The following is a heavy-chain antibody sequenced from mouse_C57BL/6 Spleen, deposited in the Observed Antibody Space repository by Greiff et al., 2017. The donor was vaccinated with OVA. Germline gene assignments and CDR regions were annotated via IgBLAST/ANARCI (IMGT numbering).Heavy chain of an antibody. Sequence: QVQLQQPGAELVKPGASVKLSCKASGYTFTSYWMHWVKQRPGQGLEWIGMIHPNSGSTNYNEKFKSKATLTVDKSSSTAYMQLSSLTSEDSAVYDCATSRTTVVATGFDYWGQGTTLTVSS. CDR3: ATSRTTVVATGFDY. J-gene: IGHJ2*01. V-gene: IGHV1-64*01. CDR1: GYTFTSYW. D-gene: IGHD1-1*01. CDR2: IHPNSGST.